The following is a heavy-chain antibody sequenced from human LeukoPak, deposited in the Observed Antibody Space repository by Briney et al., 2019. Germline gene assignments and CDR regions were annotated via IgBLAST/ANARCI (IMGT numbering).Heavy chain of an antibody. Sequence: ASVKVSCKASGGTFSSYAISWVRQAPGQGLEWMGRIIPILGIANYAQKFQGRDTITADKSTSTAYMELSSLRSEDTAVYYCARPCSVGSCYSLDAFDIWGPGTMVTVSS. CDR3: ARPCSVGSCYSLDAFDI. D-gene: IGHD2-15*01. V-gene: IGHV1-69*04. J-gene: IGHJ3*02. CDR1: GGTFSSYA. CDR2: IIPILGIA.